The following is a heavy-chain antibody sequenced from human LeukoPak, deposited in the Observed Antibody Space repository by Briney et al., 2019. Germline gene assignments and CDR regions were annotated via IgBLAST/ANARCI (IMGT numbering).Heavy chain of an antibody. CDR3: ARERGRGYCTGGTCYPASYFYGD. CDR2: ITVYNGHT. J-gene: IGHJ4*02. Sequence: ASVKVSCKATGCTFSDYGISWVRQAPGQGLEWLGWITVYNGHTEYAQNFQGRITLTTDTSTSTAYMELMSLRSDDTAVYFCARERGRGYCTGGTCYPASYFYGDWGQGTLVTVSS. D-gene: IGHD2-15*01. V-gene: IGHV1-18*01. CDR1: GCTFSDYG.